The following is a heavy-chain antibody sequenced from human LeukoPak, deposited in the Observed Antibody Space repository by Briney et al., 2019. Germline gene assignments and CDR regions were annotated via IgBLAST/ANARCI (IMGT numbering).Heavy chain of an antibody. V-gene: IGHV3-23*01. Sequence: GGSLRLSCAASGFTFSSFAMTWVRQAPGKGLEWVSTISDSGIYTYYADSVKGRFTITRDNSKNTLYLQMNSLRADDTAVYYCAKTPATSRWGQGTLVTVSS. CDR3: AKTPATSR. CDR2: ISDSGIYT. J-gene: IGHJ4*02. D-gene: IGHD2-2*01. CDR1: GFTFSSFA.